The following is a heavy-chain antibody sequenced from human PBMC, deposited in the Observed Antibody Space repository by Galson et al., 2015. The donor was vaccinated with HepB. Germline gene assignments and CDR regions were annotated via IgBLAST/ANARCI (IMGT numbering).Heavy chain of an antibody. Sequence: SLRLSCAASGFTFSSYAMHWVRQAPGKGLEWVAVISYDGSNKYYADSVKGRVTISRDNSKNTLYLQMNSLRAEDTAVYYCAREIRGSPLLPQFPYCGQGTLVTVSP. CDR2: ISYDGSNK. D-gene: IGHD1-26*01. J-gene: IGHJ1*01. CDR1: GFTFSSYA. CDR3: AREIRGSPLLPQFPY. V-gene: IGHV3-30*04.